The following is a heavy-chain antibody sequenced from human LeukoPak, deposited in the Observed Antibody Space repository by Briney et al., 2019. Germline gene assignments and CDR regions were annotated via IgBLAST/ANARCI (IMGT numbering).Heavy chain of an antibody. Sequence: GGSLRLSCAASGFTFSSYAVSWARQAPGKGLEWVSTISGSAGSTYYADSVKGRFTISRDNSKNTLYLQMNSLRAEDTAVYYCARALGGPWVPYSSNFDYWGQGTLVTVSS. V-gene: IGHV3-23*01. CDR1: GFTFSSYA. J-gene: IGHJ4*02. D-gene: IGHD3-16*01. CDR3: ARALGGPWVPYSSNFDY. CDR2: ISGSAGST.